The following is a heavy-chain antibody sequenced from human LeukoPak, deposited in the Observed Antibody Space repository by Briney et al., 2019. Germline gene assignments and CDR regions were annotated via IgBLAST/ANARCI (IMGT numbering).Heavy chain of an antibody. CDR2: IYHSGST. CDR3: ARDYYGSGSTFDY. V-gene: IGHV4-4*02. CDR1: GGSISSRNW. D-gene: IGHD3-10*01. J-gene: IGHJ4*02. Sequence: SETLSLTCAVSGGSISSRNWWSWVRQPPGKGLEWIGEIYHSGSTNYNPSLKSRVTISVDKSKNQFSLKLSSVTAADTAVYYCARDYYGSGSTFDYWGQGTLVTVSS.